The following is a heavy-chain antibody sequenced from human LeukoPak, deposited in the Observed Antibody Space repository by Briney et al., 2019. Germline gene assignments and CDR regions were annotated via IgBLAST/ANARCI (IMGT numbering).Heavy chain of an antibody. Sequence: GESLKNSRKGSGYNFTSHWIRSVGQTPGKSPGWMGIIYPGDSDTRYSPSFQGQVTISTDKSISTAYLQWSSLKASDTAMYYCARRDGYGAYDIWGQGTMVTVSS. J-gene: IGHJ3*02. D-gene: IGHD5-24*01. CDR2: IYPGDSDT. CDR3: ARRDGYGAYDI. CDR1: GYNFTSHW. V-gene: IGHV5-51*01.